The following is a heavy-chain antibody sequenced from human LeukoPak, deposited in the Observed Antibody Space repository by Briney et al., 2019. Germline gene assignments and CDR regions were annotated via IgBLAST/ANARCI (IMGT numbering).Heavy chain of an antibody. J-gene: IGHJ6*03. D-gene: IGHD3-3*01. CDR3: ARGLTYYDFCSGHHPGSYYMDV. V-gene: IGHV4-38-2*01. CDR2: IYHSGST. Sequence: SETLSLTCAVSGYSISSGYYWGWIRQPPGKGLEWIGSIYHSGSTYYNPSLKSRVTISVDTSKNQFSLKLSSVTAADTAVYYCARGLTYYDFCSGHHPGSYYMDVWGKGTTVTVSS. CDR1: GYSISSGYY.